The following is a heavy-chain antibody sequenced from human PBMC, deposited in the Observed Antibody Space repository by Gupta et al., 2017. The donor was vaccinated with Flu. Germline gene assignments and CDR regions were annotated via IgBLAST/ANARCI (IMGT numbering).Heavy chain of an antibody. Sequence: PSKVLEWVALISYDGRSKYYADPLKGRFTISRENFKNTLYLQMNSLRVEDTAVYYWTRDPFESYQLLSYAFDIWGQGTMVTVSS. CDR2: ISYDGRSK. D-gene: IGHD2-2*01. V-gene: IGHV3-30*03. CDR3: TRDPFESYQLLSYAFDI. J-gene: IGHJ3*02.